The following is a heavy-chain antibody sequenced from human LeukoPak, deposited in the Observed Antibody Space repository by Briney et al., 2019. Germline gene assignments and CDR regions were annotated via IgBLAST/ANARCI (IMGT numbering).Heavy chain of an antibody. CDR3: ARGRTETMIVVVITEFDY. J-gene: IGHJ4*02. CDR2: INHSGST. CDR1: GGSFSGYY. V-gene: IGHV4-34*01. D-gene: IGHD3-22*01. Sequence: SETLSLTCAVYGGSFSGYYWSWISQPPGKGLEWIGEINHSGSTNYNPSLKSRVTISVDTSKNQFSLKLSSVTAADTAVYYCARGRTETMIVVVITEFDYWAREPWSPSPQ.